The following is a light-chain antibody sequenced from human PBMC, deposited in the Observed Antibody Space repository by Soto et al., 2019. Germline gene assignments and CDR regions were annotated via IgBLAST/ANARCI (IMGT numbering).Light chain of an antibody. CDR2: GAS. CDR3: QHYRTS. J-gene: IGKJ4*01. Sequence: EIVLTQSPGTQSLSPGERATLSCRDSQSVSSSYLAWYQQKPGQPPRLLIYGASSRATGIPDRFSGSGSGTDFTLTITRLEPEDFAVYYCQHYRTSFGGGTKVEIK. V-gene: IGKV3-20*01. CDR1: QSVSSSY.